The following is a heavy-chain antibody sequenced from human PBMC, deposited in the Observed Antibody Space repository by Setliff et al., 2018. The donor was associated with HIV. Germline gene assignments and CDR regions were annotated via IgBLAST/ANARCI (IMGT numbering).Heavy chain of an antibody. V-gene: IGHV1-69*13. CDR2: IIPIFATA. D-gene: IGHD3-3*01. Sequence: ASVKVSCKASGGTFSRYAINWVRQAPGQGLEWMGGIIPIFATADYAQKFQGRVTITADESTSTAYMELSSLRSDDTALYYCARDIPHDYTFWSGSTRFDPWGQGTLVTVSS. CDR1: GGTFSRYA. J-gene: IGHJ5*02. CDR3: ARDIPHDYTFWSGSTRFDP.